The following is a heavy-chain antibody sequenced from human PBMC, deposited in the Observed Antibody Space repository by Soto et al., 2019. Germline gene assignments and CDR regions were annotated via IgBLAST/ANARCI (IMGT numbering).Heavy chain of an antibody. Sequence: EVQLVESGGGLVQPGGSLRLSCAASGFTFSSYWMHWVRQAPGKGLVWVSRINSDGSSTSYADTLQGRFTNSRDNAKNTLYLQMNSLRAEDTAGYYCVRTSLVVAAATREDYWGQGTLVTVSS. CDR3: VRTSLVVAAATREDY. CDR1: GFTFSSYW. J-gene: IGHJ4*02. V-gene: IGHV3-74*01. D-gene: IGHD2-15*01. CDR2: INSDGSST.